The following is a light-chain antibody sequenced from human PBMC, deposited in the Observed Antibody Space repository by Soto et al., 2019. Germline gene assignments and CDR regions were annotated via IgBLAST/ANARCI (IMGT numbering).Light chain of an antibody. CDR3: QSYDSSLSGWV. Sequence: QPVLTQPPSVSGAPGQRVTISCTGSGSNIGAGFDVHWYQQLPGTAPKLLVYGNNNRPSGVPDRFSGSKSATSASLAITGLQADDEADYYCQSYDSSLSGWVFGTGTKVTVL. J-gene: IGLJ1*01. V-gene: IGLV1-40*01. CDR2: GNN. CDR1: GSNIGAGFD.